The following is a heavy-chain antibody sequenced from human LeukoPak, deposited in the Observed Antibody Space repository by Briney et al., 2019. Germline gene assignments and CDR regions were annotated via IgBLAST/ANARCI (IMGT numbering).Heavy chain of an antibody. CDR3: ARLMGYCSSTSCYALSIHLVGGIDY. V-gene: IGHV4-39*01. Sequence: ASETLSLTCTVSGGSISSSSYYWGWIRQPPGKGLEWIGSIYYSGSTYYNPSLKSRVTISVDTSKNHFSLQLSSVTAADTAVYYCARLMGYCSSTSCYALSIHLVGGIDYWGQGTLVTVSS. CDR2: IYYSGST. D-gene: IGHD2-2*01. CDR1: GGSISSSSYY. J-gene: IGHJ4*02.